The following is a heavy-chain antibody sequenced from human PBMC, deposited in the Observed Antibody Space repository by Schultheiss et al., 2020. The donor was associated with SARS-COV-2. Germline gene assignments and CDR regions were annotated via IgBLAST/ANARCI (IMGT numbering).Heavy chain of an antibody. CDR1: GFTVSSQA. V-gene: IGHV3-23*01. D-gene: IGHD3-3*01. CDR2: ISGGAAIT. J-gene: IGHJ4*02. CDR3: VKDSDYDFWSGYYVY. Sequence: GGSLRLSCAVSGFTVSSQAMTWVRQAPGKGLEWVSSISGGAAITSDADSVKGRFTISRDNPKNTLYLQMSSLRAEDTAMYYCVKDSDYDFWSGYYVYWGQGTLVTVSS.